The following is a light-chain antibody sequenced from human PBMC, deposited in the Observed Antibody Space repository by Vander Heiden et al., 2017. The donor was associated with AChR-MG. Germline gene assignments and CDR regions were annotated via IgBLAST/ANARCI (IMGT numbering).Light chain of an antibody. V-gene: IGKV3-11*01. CDR1: QSVSSN. J-gene: IGKJ1*01. Sequence: EIVLTQSPGTLSLSPGERATLSCRASQSVSSNLAWYQQKPGQAPSLLIYDTFNRAAGIPARFSGSGSGTDFTLTISSLEPEDFAVYYCQQRSNWPPTFGQGTKVEIK. CDR3: QQRSNWPPT. CDR2: DTF.